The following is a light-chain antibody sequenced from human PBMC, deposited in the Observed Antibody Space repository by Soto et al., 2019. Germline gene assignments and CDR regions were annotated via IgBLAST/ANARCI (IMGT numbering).Light chain of an antibody. CDR1: QSVRTY. V-gene: IGKV3-20*01. CDR2: DAS. Sequence: EIVLTQSPATLSLSPGERATLSCRASQSVRTYLAWYQQKPGQAPRLLIYDASNRATGIPERFSGSGSGTDFTLTISRLEPEDFAVYYCQQYGSSPETFGQGTKVDI. J-gene: IGKJ1*01. CDR3: QQYGSSPET.